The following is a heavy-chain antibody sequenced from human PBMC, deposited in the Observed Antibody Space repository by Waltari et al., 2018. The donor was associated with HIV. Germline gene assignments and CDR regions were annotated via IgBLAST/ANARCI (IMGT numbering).Heavy chain of an antibody. CDR2: IHSRGST. CDR1: GDSISNINYY. V-gene: IGHV4-39*01. J-gene: IGHJ4*02. CDR3: ARLDILTGFPQYFFDS. D-gene: IGHD3-9*01. Sequence: QLQLQESGPGLVKSSATLSLSCTVSGDSISNINYYWAWNRQPPGKGLEWIGNIHSRGSTYYNPPLKSRVTISVDTSKNQFSLKLSSVTAADTAVYYCARLDILTGFPQYFFDSWGQGTLVTVSS.